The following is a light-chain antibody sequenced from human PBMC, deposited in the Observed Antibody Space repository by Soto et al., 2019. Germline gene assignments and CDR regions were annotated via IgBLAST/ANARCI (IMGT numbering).Light chain of an antibody. CDR2: GAS. CDR3: QQYNNWPPIT. Sequence: EIVMTQSPATLPVSLGDRATFSCRASQSVSSNLAWYQQKPGQAPRLLIYGASTRATGIPARFSGSGSGTEFTLTISSLQSEDFAVYYCQQYNNWPPITFGQGTRLEI. V-gene: IGKV3-15*01. J-gene: IGKJ5*01. CDR1: QSVSSN.